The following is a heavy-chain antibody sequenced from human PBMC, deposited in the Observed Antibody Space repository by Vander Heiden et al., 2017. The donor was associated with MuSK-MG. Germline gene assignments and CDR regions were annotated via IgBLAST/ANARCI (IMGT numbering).Heavy chain of an antibody. CDR3: ANSNWNHEGWFDP. V-gene: IGHV3-23*01. CDR1: GFTFSSDA. CDR2: IIASGGST. J-gene: IGHJ5*02. D-gene: IGHD1-1*01. Sequence: EVQLLESGGGLVQPGGSLRLSCAASGFTFSSDAMTWVRQAPGKGLEWVSGIIASGGSTYYADSVKCRFTISRDNSRNTLYLQMNSLRAEDTAIYYCANSNWNHEGWFDPWGQGTLVTVSS.